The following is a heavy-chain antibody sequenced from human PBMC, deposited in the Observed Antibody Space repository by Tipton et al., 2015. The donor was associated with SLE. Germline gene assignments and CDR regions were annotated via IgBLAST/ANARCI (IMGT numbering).Heavy chain of an antibody. CDR1: GGSINSSSYY. D-gene: IGHD2-2*01. CDR2: IYYSGST. CDR3: ARINVPTAMDFYYYMDV. V-gene: IGHV4-39*07. J-gene: IGHJ6*03. Sequence: TLSLTCTVSGGSINSSSYYWGWIRQPPGKGLEWIGSIYYSGSTYYNPSLKSRVTISVDTSKNQFSLKLSSVTAADTAQYYCARINVPTAMDFYYYMDVWGNGTTVTVSS.